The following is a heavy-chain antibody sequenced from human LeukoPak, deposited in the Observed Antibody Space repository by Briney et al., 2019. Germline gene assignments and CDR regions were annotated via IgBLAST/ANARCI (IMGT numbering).Heavy chain of an antibody. Sequence: ASVKVSCKVSGYTLTELSMHWVGQAPGKGLEWIGGFDPEDGATIYEQKFQGRVTMTEDTSTDTAYMELSSLRSEDTAVYYCATFRIAVAFDYWGQGTLVTVSS. CDR1: GYTLTELS. CDR2: FDPEDGAT. CDR3: ATFRIAVAFDY. V-gene: IGHV1-24*01. D-gene: IGHD6-19*01. J-gene: IGHJ4*02.